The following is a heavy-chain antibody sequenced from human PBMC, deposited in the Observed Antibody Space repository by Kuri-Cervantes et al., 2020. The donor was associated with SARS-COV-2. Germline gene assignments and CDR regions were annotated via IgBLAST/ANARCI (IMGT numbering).Heavy chain of an antibody. J-gene: IGHJ4*02. CDR2: INPDGSYT. CDR3: VRDGDHWNFDY. D-gene: IGHD1-1*01. CDR1: GFTFSGHW. V-gene: IGHV3-74*01. Sequence: GGSLRLSCAASGFTFSGHWIHWVRQAPGKGLVWVSRINPDGSYTNNADSVKGRFPLSRDNAKNLLFLQRNSLRAEDKAVYYCVRDGDHWNFDYWGQGTLVTVSS.